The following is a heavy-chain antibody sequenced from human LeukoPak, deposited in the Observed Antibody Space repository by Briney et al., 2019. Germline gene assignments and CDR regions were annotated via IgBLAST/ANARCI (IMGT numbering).Heavy chain of an antibody. CDR3: VRDGLNWNYDY. J-gene: IGHJ4*02. CDR2: ISPTSGDT. CDR1: GYTFTGYY. D-gene: IGHD1-7*01. Sequence: ASVKVSCKASGYTFTGYYIHWVGQAPGQGLEWMGWISPTSGDTMYAQKFQGRVTMTRDTSISTAYMELSRLRSDDTAVYYCVRDGLNWNYDYWGQGTLVAVSS. V-gene: IGHV1-2*02.